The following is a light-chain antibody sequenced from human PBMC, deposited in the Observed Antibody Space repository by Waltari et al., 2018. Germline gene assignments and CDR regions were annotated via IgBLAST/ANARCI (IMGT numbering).Light chain of an antibody. CDR2: EVS. CDR1: SSDVGGYNY. Sequence: QSALTPPPSESGSPGQSLTISCTGSSSDVGGYNYLSWYQQHPGKAPKLMIYEVSSRPSGVPDRFSRSKSGNTASLTVSGLQAEDEADYYCSSYAGSNSLVFGTGTKVTVL. CDR3: SSYAGSNSLV. V-gene: IGLV2-8*01. J-gene: IGLJ1*01.